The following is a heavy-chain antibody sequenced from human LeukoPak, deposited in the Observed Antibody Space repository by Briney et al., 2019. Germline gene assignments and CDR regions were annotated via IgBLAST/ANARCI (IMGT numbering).Heavy chain of an antibody. D-gene: IGHD3-22*01. J-gene: IGHJ6*02. CDR1: GGSISSYY. CDR3: ARDSASSGHYYYGMDV. CDR2: IHYSGST. V-gene: IGHV4-59*12. Sequence: SETLSLTCTVSGGSISSYYWSWIRQPPGKGLEWIGYIHYSGSTNYNPSLKSRVTISVDTSKNQFSLKLYSVTAADTAVYYCARDSASSGHYYYGMDVWGQGTTVTVS.